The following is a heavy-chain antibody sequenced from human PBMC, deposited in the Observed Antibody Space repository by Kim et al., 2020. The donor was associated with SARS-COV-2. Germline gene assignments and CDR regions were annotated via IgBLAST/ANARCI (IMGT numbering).Heavy chain of an antibody. Sequence: PSFPGQVTISADKSISTASLQWSSLKASDTAMYYCARLEYSSSFYHFDYWGQGTLVTVSS. V-gene: IGHV5-51*01. CDR3: ARLEYSSSFYHFDY. J-gene: IGHJ4*02. D-gene: IGHD6-13*01.